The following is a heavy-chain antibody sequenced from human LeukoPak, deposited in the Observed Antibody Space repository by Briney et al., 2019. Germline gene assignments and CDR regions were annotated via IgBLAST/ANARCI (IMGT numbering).Heavy chain of an antibody. CDR1: GFTFSSFS. J-gene: IGHJ4*02. V-gene: IGHV3-30*18. D-gene: IGHD3-22*01. CDR3: VKGYYYDSSGPFDD. Sequence: GRSLRLSCAASGFTFSSFSMHWVRHAPGKGLEWVALISYDGSNEYYADSVKGRFTISRDNSKNTLYLLTDSLRAEDAAVYYCVKGYYYDSSGPFDDWGREPWSPSPQ. CDR2: ISYDGSNE.